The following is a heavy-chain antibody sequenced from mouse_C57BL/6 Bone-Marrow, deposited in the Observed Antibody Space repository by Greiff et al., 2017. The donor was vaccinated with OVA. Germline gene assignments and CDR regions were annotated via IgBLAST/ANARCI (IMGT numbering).Heavy chain of an antibody. D-gene: IGHD2-2*01. CDR3: AREGYGSAWFAY. CDR1: GYTFTSYW. V-gene: IGHV1-69*01. Sequence: QVHVKQPGAELVMPGASVKLSCKASGYTFTSYWMHWVKQRPGQGLEWIGEIDPSDSYTNYNQKFKGKSTLTVDKSSSTAYMQLSSLTSEDSAVYYCAREGYGSAWFAYWGQGTLVTVSA. J-gene: IGHJ3*01. CDR2: IDPSDSYT.